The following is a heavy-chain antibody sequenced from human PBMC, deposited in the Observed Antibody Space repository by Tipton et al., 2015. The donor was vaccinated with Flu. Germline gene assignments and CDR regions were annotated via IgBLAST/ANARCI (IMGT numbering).Heavy chain of an antibody. CDR2: IYTSGST. V-gene: IGHV4-61*02. CDR3: ARDYGGHIYY. J-gene: IGHJ4*02. D-gene: IGHD2-21*01. Sequence: TLSLTCTVSGGSISSGSYYWSWIRQPAGKGLEWIGRIYTSGSTNYNPSIKSRVTISVDTSKNQFSLKLGSVTAADTAVYDCARDYGGHIYYWGQGTLVTVSS. CDR1: GGSISSGSYY.